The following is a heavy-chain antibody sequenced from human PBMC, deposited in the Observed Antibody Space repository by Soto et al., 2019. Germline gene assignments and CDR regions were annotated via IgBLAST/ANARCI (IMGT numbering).Heavy chain of an antibody. D-gene: IGHD2-2*01. CDR1: GVSISSGNL. J-gene: IGHJ6*02. CDR3: ARGEDAISYYGLDV. CDR2: TFDDGNE. V-gene: IGHV4-4*02. Sequence: GSLSLSCAVSGVSISSGNLCSWVRPPAKRGVEYTGVTFDDGNEYYHPSFERRVAISVDTSKNQFSLKLTSVTAADTAVYYCARGEDAISYYGLDVWGQGITVTVS.